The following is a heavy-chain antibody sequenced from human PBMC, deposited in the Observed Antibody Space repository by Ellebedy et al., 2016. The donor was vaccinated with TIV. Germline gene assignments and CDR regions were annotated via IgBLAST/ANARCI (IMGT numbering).Heavy chain of an antibody. D-gene: IGHD3-9*01. V-gene: IGHV3-33*01. J-gene: IGHJ3*02. Sequence: GESLKISCAASGVSFSSNAMHWVRQAPGKGLEWVAVIWYDGSRKYYADSVKGRFTISRDNSKNTMYLQMNSLIAEDMAVYYCARSSPGFDDAFDIWGQGTMVTVSS. CDR3: ARSSPGFDDAFDI. CDR2: IWYDGSRK. CDR1: GVSFSSNA.